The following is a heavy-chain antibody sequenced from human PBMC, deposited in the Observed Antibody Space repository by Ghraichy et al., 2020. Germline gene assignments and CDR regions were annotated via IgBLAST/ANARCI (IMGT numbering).Heavy chain of an antibody. CDR2: ITGSGGST. J-gene: IGHJ6*02. V-gene: IGHV3-23*01. D-gene: IGHD4-17*01. CDR1: GFTLSSYG. CDR3: AKDGKTYWTTVTDSYGMDV. Sequence: GESLNISCAVSGFTLSSYGVSWVRQAPGKGLEWVSTITGSGGSTYYADSVKGRFTISRDIPKNTLYLEMSSLRAEDTALYYCAKDGKTYWTTVTDSYGMDVWGQGTTVTVSS.